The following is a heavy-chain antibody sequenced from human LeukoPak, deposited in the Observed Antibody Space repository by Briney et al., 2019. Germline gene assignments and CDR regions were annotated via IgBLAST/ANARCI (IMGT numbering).Heavy chain of an antibody. CDR3: AKELSSSWYNWFDP. V-gene: IGHV3-23*01. J-gene: IGHJ5*02. CDR1: GFTFSSYW. CDR2: ISGSGGST. Sequence: PGGSLRLSCAASGFTFSSYWMHWVRQAPGKGLEWVSAISGSGGSTYYADSVKGRFTISRDNSKNTLYLQMNSLRAEDTAVYYCAKELSSSWYNWFDPWGQGTLVTVSS. D-gene: IGHD6-13*01.